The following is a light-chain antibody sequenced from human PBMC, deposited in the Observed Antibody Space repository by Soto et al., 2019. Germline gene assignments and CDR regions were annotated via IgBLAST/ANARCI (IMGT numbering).Light chain of an antibody. CDR2: DVS. V-gene: IGKV3-15*01. Sequence: EIVMTQSPGTLSVSPGERATLSCRAGQGVTTNFAWYQQKSGQSPRLLIYDVSIRATGVPARFSGTGSETDFTLTISGLQSEDSAVYFCQQYNTWPFSLGQATRLEIK. CDR3: QQYNTWPFS. J-gene: IGKJ5*01. CDR1: QGVTTN.